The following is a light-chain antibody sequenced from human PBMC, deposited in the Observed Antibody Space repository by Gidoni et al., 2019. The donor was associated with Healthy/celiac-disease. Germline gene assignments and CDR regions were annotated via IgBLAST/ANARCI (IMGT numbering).Light chain of an antibody. CDR2: AAS. CDR3: QQSYSTLDT. CDR1: QSISSY. Sequence: DIQMTQSPSSLSASVGDRVTITCRASQSISSYLNWYQQKPGKAHKLLIDAASSLQSGVPSRFSGSGSGTEFTRTISSLQPEDFATYYCQQSYSTLDTCGQGTKLEIK. J-gene: IGKJ2*01. V-gene: IGKV1-39*01.